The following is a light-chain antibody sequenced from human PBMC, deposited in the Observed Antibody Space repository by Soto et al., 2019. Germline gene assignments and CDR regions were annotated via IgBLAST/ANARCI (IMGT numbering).Light chain of an antibody. Sequence: AIRMTQSPSSFSASPGDRVTITSRASQGISGYLAWYQQNPGKAPKLLIYAASTLASGVPSRFSGSGSGTDFTLTISCLQSEYFATSSFQQYYSFAPTFDQGTTRAFK. J-gene: IGKJ2*01. CDR2: AAS. CDR1: QGISGY. V-gene: IGKV1-8*01. CDR3: QQYYSFAPT.